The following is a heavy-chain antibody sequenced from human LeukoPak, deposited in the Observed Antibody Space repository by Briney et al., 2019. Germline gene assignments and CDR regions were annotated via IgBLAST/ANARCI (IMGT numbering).Heavy chain of an antibody. J-gene: IGHJ4*01. V-gene: IGHV4-34*01. Sequence: PSETLSLTCAVYGGSFSGYYWSWIRQPPGKGLEWIGEINHTGSTNYNPSLKSRVTISVDTSKNQFSLKLSSVTAADTAVYYCARVPYSSGPWGQGTLVTVSS. CDR2: INHTGST. CDR3: ARVPYSSGP. CDR1: GGSFSGYY. D-gene: IGHD6-19*01.